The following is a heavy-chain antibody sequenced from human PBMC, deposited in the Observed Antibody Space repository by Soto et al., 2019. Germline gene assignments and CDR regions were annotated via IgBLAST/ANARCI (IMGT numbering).Heavy chain of an antibody. V-gene: IGHV3-23*01. CDR2: ISGSGGST. D-gene: IGHD1-26*01. J-gene: IGHJ5*02. CDR1: GFTFSSYA. Sequence: GGSLRLSCAASGFTFSSYAMSWVRQAPGKGLEWVSAISGSGGSTYYADSVKGRFTISRDNSKNTLYLQMNSLRAEDTAIYYCAKDGTFIVGATYHNWFDPWGQGTLVTVSS. CDR3: AKDGTFIVGATYHNWFDP.